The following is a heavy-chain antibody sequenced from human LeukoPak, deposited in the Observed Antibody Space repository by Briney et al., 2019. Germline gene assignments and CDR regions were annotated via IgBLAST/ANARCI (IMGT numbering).Heavy chain of an antibody. D-gene: IGHD3-16*01. Sequence: PGGSLRLSCAASGFTFSSYAMSWVRQAPGKGLEWVSAISGSGGNTYYADSVKGRFTISRDNSKNTLYLQMNSLRAEDTAVYYCAKDPGGEPPPYEIDYWGQGTLVTVSS. J-gene: IGHJ4*02. V-gene: IGHV3-23*01. CDR3: AKDPGGEPPPYEIDY. CDR2: ISGSGGNT. CDR1: GFTFSSYA.